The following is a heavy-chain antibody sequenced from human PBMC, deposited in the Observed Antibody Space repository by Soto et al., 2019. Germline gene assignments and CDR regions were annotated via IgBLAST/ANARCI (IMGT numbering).Heavy chain of an antibody. CDR2: ISYDGSNK. Sequence: QVQLVESGGGVVQPGRSLRLSCAASGFTFSSYGMHWVRQAPGKGLEWVAVISYDGSNKYYADSVKGRFTIARDNSKNTLYLQMNSLRAEDTAVYYCAKDRDGFDYWGQGSLATVSS. CDR1: GFTFSSYG. J-gene: IGHJ4*02. CDR3: AKDRDGFDY. V-gene: IGHV3-30*18.